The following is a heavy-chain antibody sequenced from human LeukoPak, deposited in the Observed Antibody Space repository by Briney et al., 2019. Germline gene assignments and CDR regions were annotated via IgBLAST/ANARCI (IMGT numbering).Heavy chain of an antibody. Sequence: QPGGSLRLSCAASGFTFSNYAMTWVRQAPGKGLEWVSGISGSGGSTYYADSVKGRFTISRGNSKNTLYLQMNSLRAEDTAVYYCARGHWTGDYWGQGTLVTVSS. CDR3: ARGHWTGDY. CDR2: ISGSGGST. J-gene: IGHJ4*02. V-gene: IGHV3-23*01. D-gene: IGHD3/OR15-3a*01. CDR1: GFTFSNYA.